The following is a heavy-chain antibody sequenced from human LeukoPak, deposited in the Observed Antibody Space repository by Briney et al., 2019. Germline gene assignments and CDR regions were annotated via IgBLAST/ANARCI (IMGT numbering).Heavy chain of an antibody. J-gene: IGHJ6*02. CDR2: INHSGST. D-gene: IGHD6-13*01. CDR1: GGPFRCYY. V-gene: IGHV4-34*01. Sequence: SETLSLTCAVYGGPFRCYYWSWIRQPPGKVLEWIGEINHSGSTNYNPSLKSRVTISVDTSKNRFSLKLSSVTAADTAVYYCARVRVFSSSGWYRLYYGMDVWGQGTTVTVSS. CDR3: ARVRVFSSSGWYRLYYGMDV.